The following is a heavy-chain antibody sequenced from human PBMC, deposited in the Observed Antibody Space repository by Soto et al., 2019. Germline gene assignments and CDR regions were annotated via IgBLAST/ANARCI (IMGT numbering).Heavy chain of an antibody. CDR1: GFSLTTTGVG. Sequence: SGPTLVNPTQTLTLICTFSGFSLTTTGVGVGWIRQPPGKALEWLALIYWNDYNHYSPSLKSRLTITKDTSKDQVVLTMTNMDPVDTATYYCAHSFKRAATGPFYYYAMDVWGQGTTVTVSS. CDR3: AHSFKRAATGPFYYYAMDV. CDR2: IYWNDYN. D-gene: IGHD6-13*01. J-gene: IGHJ6*02. V-gene: IGHV2-5*01.